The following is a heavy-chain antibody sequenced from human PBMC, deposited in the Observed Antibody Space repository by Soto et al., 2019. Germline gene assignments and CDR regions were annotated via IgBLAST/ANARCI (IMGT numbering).Heavy chain of an antibody. Sequence: WASVKVPCKASGGTFSSYAISWVRQAPGQGLEWMGGIIPIFGTANYAQKFQGRVTITADESTSTAYMELSSLRSEDTAVYYCARVDCGGDCYYYYGMDVWGQGTTVTVSS. V-gene: IGHV1-69*13. J-gene: IGHJ6*02. CDR1: GGTFSSYA. D-gene: IGHD2-21*02. CDR3: ARVDCGGDCYYYYGMDV. CDR2: IIPIFGTA.